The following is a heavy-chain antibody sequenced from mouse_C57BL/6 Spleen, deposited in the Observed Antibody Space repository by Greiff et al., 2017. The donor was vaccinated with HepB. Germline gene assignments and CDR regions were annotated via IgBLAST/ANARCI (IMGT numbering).Heavy chain of an antibody. CDR2: INPNNGGT. CDR3: AREYDYDGIAY. V-gene: IGHV1-26*01. J-gene: IGHJ3*01. D-gene: IGHD2-4*01. CDR1: GYTFTDYY. Sequence: VQLQQSGPELVKPGASVKISCKASGYTFTDYYLNWVMQSHGTSLEWIGDINPNNGGTSYNQKFKGKATLTVDKSSSTAYMELRSLTSEDSAVYYCAREYDYDGIAYWGQGTLVTVSA.